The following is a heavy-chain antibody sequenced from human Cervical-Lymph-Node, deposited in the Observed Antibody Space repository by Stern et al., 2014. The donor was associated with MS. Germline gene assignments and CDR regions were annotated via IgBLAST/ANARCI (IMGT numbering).Heavy chain of an antibody. CDR1: GFTFNNYA. J-gene: IGHJ4*02. CDR3: AKAIVVVIATSGYFDY. Sequence: EVQLVESGGGLVQPGGSLRLSCGASGFTFNNYAMTWVRQAPGKGLEWVSGMSGNGCITEYAYSVKVRFTISRANSWTTLFLQMHNLRAEDPAVYYCAKAIVVVIATSGYFDYWCQGTLVTVSS. V-gene: IGHV3-23*04. D-gene: IGHD3-22*01. CDR2: MSGNGCIT.